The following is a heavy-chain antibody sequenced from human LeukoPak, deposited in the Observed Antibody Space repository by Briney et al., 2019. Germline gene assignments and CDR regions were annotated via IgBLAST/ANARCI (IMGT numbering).Heavy chain of an antibody. Sequence: PGGSLRLSCAASGFTFSSYWMNWARQAPGKGLVWVSRISPTGSTTSYADSVKGRFTVSRDNAKNTLYLQVNNLRAEDTAVYYCARGPSSNWSGLDFWGQGTLLTVSS. CDR2: ISPTGSTT. J-gene: IGHJ4*02. D-gene: IGHD6-13*01. V-gene: IGHV3-74*01. CDR3: ARGPSSNWSGLDF. CDR1: GFTFSSYW.